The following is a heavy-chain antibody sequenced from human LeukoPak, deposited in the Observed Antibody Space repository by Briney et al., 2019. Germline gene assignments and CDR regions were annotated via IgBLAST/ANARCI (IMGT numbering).Heavy chain of an antibody. CDR1: GFSFPSHS. CDR3: ARDRGTFGVVDS. Sequence: GGSLRLSCAASGFSFPSHSFHWVCQSPGKGLEWVAYIGTSSSTIYQAKSVKGRFSISRDNAKNSLFLQMDSLRVEDTAVYYCARDRGTFGVVDSWGQGTLVAVSS. V-gene: IGHV3-48*04. D-gene: IGHD3-3*01. CDR2: IGTSSSTI. J-gene: IGHJ4*02.